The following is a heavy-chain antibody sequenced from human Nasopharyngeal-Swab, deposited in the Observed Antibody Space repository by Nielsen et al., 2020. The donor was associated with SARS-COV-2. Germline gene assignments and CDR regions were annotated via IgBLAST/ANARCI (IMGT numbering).Heavy chain of an antibody. Sequence: GGSLRLSCSASGFTFSSYAMHWVRQAPGKGLEYVSAISSNGGSTYYADSVKGRFTISRDNSKNTLYLQMNSLRAEDTAVYYCAKAGRYFDWSFDYWGQGTLVTVSS. CDR1: GFTFSSYA. D-gene: IGHD3-9*01. CDR2: ISSNGGST. CDR3: AKAGRYFDWSFDY. J-gene: IGHJ4*02. V-gene: IGHV3-64*04.